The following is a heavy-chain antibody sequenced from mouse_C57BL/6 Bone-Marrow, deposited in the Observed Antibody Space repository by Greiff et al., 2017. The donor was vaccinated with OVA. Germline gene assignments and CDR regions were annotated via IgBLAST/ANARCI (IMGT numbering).Heavy chain of an antibody. CDR3: ARFITTVVASYYAMDY. CDR2: ISDGGSYT. Sequence: EVQLVESGGGLVKPGGSLKLSCAASGFTFSSYAMSWVRQTPEKRLEWVATISDGGSYTYYPDNVKGRFTISRDNAKNNLYLQMSHLKSEDTAMYYCARFITTVVASYYAMDYWGQGTSVTVSS. V-gene: IGHV5-4*01. CDR1: GFTFSSYA. J-gene: IGHJ4*01. D-gene: IGHD1-1*01.